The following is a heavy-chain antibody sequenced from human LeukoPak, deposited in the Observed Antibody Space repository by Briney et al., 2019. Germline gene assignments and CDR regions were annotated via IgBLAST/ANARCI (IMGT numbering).Heavy chain of an antibody. CDR1: GGSISSSSVY. Sequence: PSETLSLTCTVSGGSISSSSVYWGWIRQPPGTGLEWIATISYSGSTTPYNPSLKSRVTISVDTSKNQFSLKLSSVTAADTAVYYCARDLLNEGNHLDYWGQGTLVTVSS. J-gene: IGHJ4*02. CDR2: ISYSGSTT. V-gene: IGHV4-39*02. CDR3: ARDLLNEGNHLDY. D-gene: IGHD4-23*01.